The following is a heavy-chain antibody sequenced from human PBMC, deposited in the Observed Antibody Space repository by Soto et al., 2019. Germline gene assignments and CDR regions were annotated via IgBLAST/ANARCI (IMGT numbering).Heavy chain of an antibody. CDR1: GFTFRSYA. CDR3: ASGSSSPSDY. D-gene: IGHD6-6*01. Sequence: QVQLVESGGGVVQPGRSLRLSCAASGFTFRSYAMHWVRQAPGKGLEWVAVISYDGSNKYYADSVKGRFTISRDNSKNTLYLQMNSLRAEDTAVYYCASGSSSPSDYCCQGTLVTVSS. V-gene: IGHV3-30-3*01. CDR2: ISYDGSNK. J-gene: IGHJ4*02.